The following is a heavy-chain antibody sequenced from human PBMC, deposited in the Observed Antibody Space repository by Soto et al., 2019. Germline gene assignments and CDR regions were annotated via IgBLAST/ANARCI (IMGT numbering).Heavy chain of an antibody. CDR3: VMGDNYVTPTPQDV. J-gene: IGHJ6*02. CDR1: GYIFVNYG. CDR2: ISPYTGNT. D-gene: IGHD3-16*01. Sequence: QVQLVQSGDEVKKPGASVKVSCKASGYIFVNYGIAWVRQAPGQGLEWMGWISPYTGNTHSATKVQGRLTMTTDTSTSTAYMDLGSLTSEDTAVYYCVMGDNYVTPTPQDVWGRGTTVTVSS. V-gene: IGHV1-18*01.